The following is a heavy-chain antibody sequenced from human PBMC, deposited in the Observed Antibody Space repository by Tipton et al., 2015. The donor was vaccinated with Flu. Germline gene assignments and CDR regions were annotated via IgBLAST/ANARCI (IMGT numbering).Heavy chain of an antibody. J-gene: IGHJ4*02. Sequence: SLRLSYAASGFTFSTYAMHWVRQAPGKGLEYVSSISNNGGNTFYANSVKGRFTISRDNAKNSLYLQMNSLRAEDTAVYYCARQIGGGDCYWGQGTLVTVSS. V-gene: IGHV3-64*01. CDR3: ARQIGGGDCY. D-gene: IGHD2-21*01. CDR2: ISNNGGNT. CDR1: GFTFSTYA.